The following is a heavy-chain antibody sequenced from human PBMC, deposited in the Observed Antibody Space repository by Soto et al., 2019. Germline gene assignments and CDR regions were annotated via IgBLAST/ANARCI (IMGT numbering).Heavy chain of an antibody. Sequence: EVQLLESGGVLVQPGGSLRLSCAASGFTFSSYAMSWVRQAPGKGLEWVSAISGSGGSTYYADSVKGRFTISRDNAKNTLYVQLSSLRAEDTAVYYCAKDLFTMFRGGYYWGQGTLVTVSS. CDR3: AKDLFTMFRGGYY. V-gene: IGHV3-23*01. J-gene: IGHJ4*02. D-gene: IGHD3-10*01. CDR1: GFTFSSYA. CDR2: ISGSGGST.